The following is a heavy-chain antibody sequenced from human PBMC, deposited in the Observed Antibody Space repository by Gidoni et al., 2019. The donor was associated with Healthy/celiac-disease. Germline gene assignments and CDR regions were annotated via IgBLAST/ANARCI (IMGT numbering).Heavy chain of an antibody. J-gene: IGHJ4*02. V-gene: IGHV3-30*18. CDR2: ISYAGSNT. Sequence: QVQLVESGGGVVQPGRSLRLSCAASGVTFRSHGMHWVRQAPGKGLGWVAVISYAGSNTYYADSVKGRFTISRDNSKNTLYLQMNSLRAEDTAVYYCAKDVGITMVRGPTGADYWGQGTLVIVSS. D-gene: IGHD3-10*01. CDR3: AKDVGITMVRGPTGADY. CDR1: GVTFRSHG.